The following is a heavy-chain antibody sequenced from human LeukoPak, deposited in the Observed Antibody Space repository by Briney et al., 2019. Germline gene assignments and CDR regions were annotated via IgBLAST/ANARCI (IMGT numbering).Heavy chain of an antibody. Sequence: PGGSLRLSCAASGFTVSSNYMSWVRQAPGKGLEWVSVTYSGGSTYYADSVKGRFTISRDNSKNTLYLQMNSLRAEDTAVYYCVRDRGHFTRGSSYFDYWGQGTLVTVSS. CDR1: GFTVSSNY. D-gene: IGHD5-12*01. J-gene: IGHJ4*02. CDR3: VRDRGHFTRGSSYFDY. CDR2: TYSGGST. V-gene: IGHV3-66*01.